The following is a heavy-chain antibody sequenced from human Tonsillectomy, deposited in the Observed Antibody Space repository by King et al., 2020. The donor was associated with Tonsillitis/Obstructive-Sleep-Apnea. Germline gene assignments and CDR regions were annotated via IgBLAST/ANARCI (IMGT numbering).Heavy chain of an antibody. CDR2: IYPGDSDT. J-gene: IGHJ6*03. CDR3: ARQGDYGNYDYYYMDV. D-gene: IGHD4-17*01. CDR1: GYMFTSYW. Sequence: VQLVQSGAEVKKPGESLKMSCKGSGYMFTSYWIGWVRQMPWKALEWIGIIYPGDSDTRYSPSFQGQVTISAHKSISTAYLQWNSLKASDTAMYYCARQGDYGNYDYYYMDVWGKGTTVTVSS. V-gene: IGHV5-51*01.